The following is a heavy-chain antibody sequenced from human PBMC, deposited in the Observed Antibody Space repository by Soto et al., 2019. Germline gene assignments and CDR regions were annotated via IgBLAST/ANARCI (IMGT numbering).Heavy chain of an antibody. CDR1: GFTFSSYG. CDR3: ARGLLNYDFWIYYGMDV. Sequence: GGSLRLSCAASGFTFSSYGMHWVRQAPGKGLEWVAVIWYDGSNKYYADSVKGRFTISSDNSKNTLYLQMNSLRAEDTAVYYCARGLLNYDFWIYYGMDVWGRGTTVTVSS. CDR2: IWYDGSNK. J-gene: IGHJ6*02. V-gene: IGHV3-33*01. D-gene: IGHD3-3*01.